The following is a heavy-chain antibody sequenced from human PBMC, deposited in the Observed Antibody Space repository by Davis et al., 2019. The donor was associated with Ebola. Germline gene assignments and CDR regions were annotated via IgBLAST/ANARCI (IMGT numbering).Heavy chain of an antibody. D-gene: IGHD6-19*01. Sequence: GGSLRLSCAASASTFSLFAMHWVRQAPGKGLQWVAVVSYDGRHKYYADSVKGRFTISRDNSKNTFNLQMNSLTAEDTAVYYCARDIGYSDGWPDYYYYGMDVWGQGTTVTVSS. CDR3: ARDIGYSDGWPDYYYYGMDV. CDR2: VSYDGRHK. J-gene: IGHJ6*02. CDR1: ASTFSLFA. V-gene: IGHV3-30*04.